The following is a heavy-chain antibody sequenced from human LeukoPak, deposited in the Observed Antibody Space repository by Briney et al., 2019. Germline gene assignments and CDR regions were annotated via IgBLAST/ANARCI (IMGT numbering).Heavy chain of an antibody. V-gene: IGHV5-51*01. D-gene: IGHD3-10*01. CDR1: GYSFTSYW. CDR3: ARSSHYYYGSGPLNAYYFDY. J-gene: IGHJ4*02. Sequence: GESLQISCKGSGYSFTSYWIGWVRQMPGKGLEWMGIIYPGDSDTRNSPSFQGQVTISADKSISTAYLQWSSLKASDTAMYYCARSSHYYYGSGPLNAYYFDYWGPGTLVTVSS. CDR2: IYPGDSDT.